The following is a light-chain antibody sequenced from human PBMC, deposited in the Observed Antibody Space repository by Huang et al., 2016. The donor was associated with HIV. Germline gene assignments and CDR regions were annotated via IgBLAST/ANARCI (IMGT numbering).Light chain of an antibody. J-gene: IGKJ1*01. CDR2: KVS. Sequence: DVIMTQSPLLLPVTLGQPAAISCRYSQTLVHTDGNTYLNWFMQRPGQSPRRLIYKVSNRDSGVPDRFTGSGSGIEFTLTISRVEAEDVGIYYCMQGTHWPPGTFGQGTNMEIK. V-gene: IGKV2-30*02. CDR3: MQGTHWPPGT. CDR1: QTLVHTDGNTY.